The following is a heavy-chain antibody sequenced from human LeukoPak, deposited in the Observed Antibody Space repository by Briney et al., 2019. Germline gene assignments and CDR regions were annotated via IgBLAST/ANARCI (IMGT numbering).Heavy chain of an antibody. J-gene: IGHJ5*02. CDR3: ARRYCSGGSCYLFWFDP. Sequence: ASVKVSCKASGYTFTRDDINWVRQATEQGLEWMGWMNPNSGNTGYAQKFQGRVTMTKNTSISTAYMELSSLRSEDTAVYYCARRYCSGGSCYLFWFDPWGQGTLVTVSS. CDR2: MNPNSGNT. D-gene: IGHD2-15*01. V-gene: IGHV1-8*01. CDR1: GYTFTRDD.